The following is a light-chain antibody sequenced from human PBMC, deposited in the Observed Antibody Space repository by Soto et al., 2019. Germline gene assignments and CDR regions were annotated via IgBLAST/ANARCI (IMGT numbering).Light chain of an antibody. J-gene: IGKJ5*01. CDR3: QQYENLPT. Sequence: DIVITQSPDSLAVSLCEGATINCKSSQSFLYSSNNKNYLAWYQQKPGRAPKLLIYDASNLEAGVPSRFRGSGSGTDFTFTISRLQPEDIATYYCQQYENLPTFGQGTRL. CDR1: QSFLYSSNNKNY. V-gene: IGKV4-1*01. CDR2: DAS.